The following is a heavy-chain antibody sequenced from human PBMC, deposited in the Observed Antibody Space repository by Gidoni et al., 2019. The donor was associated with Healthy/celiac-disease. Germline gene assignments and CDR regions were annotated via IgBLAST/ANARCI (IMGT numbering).Heavy chain of an antibody. V-gene: IGHV3-15*01. J-gene: IGHJ4*02. CDR2: MKSKTDGGTT. Sequence: EVQLVESGGGLVKPGGSLRLSCAPSGITFSHAWMSWVRQAPGKGLEWVGRMKSKTDGGTTDYAALVKGRFTISRDDSKNTLYLQMNSLKTEDTAVYYCTTGRGMATSWGQGTLVTVSS. CDR3: TTGRGMATS. CDR1: GITFSHAW. D-gene: IGHD5-12*01.